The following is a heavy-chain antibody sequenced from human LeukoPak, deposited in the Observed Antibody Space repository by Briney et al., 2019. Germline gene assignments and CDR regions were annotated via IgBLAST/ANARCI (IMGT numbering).Heavy chain of an antibody. J-gene: IGHJ4*02. CDR1: GGSISSHY. Sequence: PSETLSLTCTVSGGSISSHYWSWIRQPPGKGLEWIGYIYYSGSTNYNPSLKSRVTISVDTSKNQFSLKLSSVTAADTAVYYCAGKDSSSWLFDYWGQGTLVTVSS. V-gene: IGHV4-59*11. D-gene: IGHD6-13*01. CDR3: AGKDSSSWLFDY. CDR2: IYYSGST.